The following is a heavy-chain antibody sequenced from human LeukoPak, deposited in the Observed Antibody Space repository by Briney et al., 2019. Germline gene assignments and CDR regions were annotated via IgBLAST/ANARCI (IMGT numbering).Heavy chain of an antibody. CDR3: ARDKFAYYDILTGYWTEGGRNWFDP. V-gene: IGHV1-69*06. J-gene: IGHJ5*02. CDR2: IIPIFGTA. CDR1: GGTFSSYA. Sequence: SVKVSCKASGGTFSSYAMSWVRQAPGQGLEWMGGIIPIFGTANYAQKFQGRVTITADKSTSTAYMELSSLRSEDTAVYYCARDKFAYYDILTGYWTEGGRNWFDPWGQGTLVTVSS. D-gene: IGHD3-9*01.